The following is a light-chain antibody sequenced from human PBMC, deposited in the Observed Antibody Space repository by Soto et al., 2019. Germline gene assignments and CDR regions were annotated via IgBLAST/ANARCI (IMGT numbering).Light chain of an antibody. CDR3: QQYGSSPWT. CDR2: GAS. Sequence: VLTQSPGTLSLSPGERATLSCRASQSVSRSYLAWYQQKPGQAPRLLIYGASSRATGLPDTFSGSGSGTDFTLTISRLEPEDVAMYYCQQYGSSPWTFGQGTKVDIK. CDR1: QSVSRSY. V-gene: IGKV3-20*01. J-gene: IGKJ1*01.